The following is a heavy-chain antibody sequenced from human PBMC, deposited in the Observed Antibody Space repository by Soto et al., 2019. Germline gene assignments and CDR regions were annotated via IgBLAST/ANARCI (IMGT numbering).Heavy chain of an antibody. CDR2: ISSRSSTI. J-gene: IGHJ6*03. V-gene: IGHV3-48*01. CDR3: ARDIFYGGYDYPLLTEGAYYYYYYMDV. CDR1: GFTFSSYS. D-gene: IGHD5-12*01. Sequence: GGSLRLSCAASGFTFSSYSMNWVRQAPGKGLEWVSYISSRSSTIYYADSVKGRFTISRDNAKNSLYLQMNSLRAEDTAVDYCARDIFYGGYDYPLLTEGAYYYYYYMDVWGKGTTVTVSS.